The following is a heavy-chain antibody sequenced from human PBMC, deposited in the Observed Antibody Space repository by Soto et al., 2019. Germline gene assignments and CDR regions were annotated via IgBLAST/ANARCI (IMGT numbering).Heavy chain of an antibody. CDR2: IIPIFGTA. J-gene: IGHJ6*02. CDR1: GGTFSSYA. Sequence: QVQLVQSGAEVKKPGSSVKVSCKASGGTFSSYAISWVRQAPGQGLEWMGGIIPIFGTADYAQKFQGVVTITADESTSPAYMELSGLSSEDTAVYYCASSEQQPVPPYCMDVRGQGTTVTVSS. CDR3: ASSEQQPVPPYCMDV. D-gene: IGHD6-13*01. V-gene: IGHV1-69*12.